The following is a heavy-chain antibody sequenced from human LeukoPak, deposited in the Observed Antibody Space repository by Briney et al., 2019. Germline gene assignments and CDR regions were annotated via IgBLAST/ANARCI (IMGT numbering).Heavy chain of an antibody. Sequence: ASVKVSCKASGYTFTSYDINWVRQATGQGLEWMGWMNPNSGNTGYAQKFQGRVTITRNTSISTAYMELSSPRSEDTAVYYCARGPSSSDGLDYWGQGTLVTVSS. D-gene: IGHD6-6*01. J-gene: IGHJ4*02. CDR1: GYTFTSYD. CDR3: ARGPSSSDGLDY. V-gene: IGHV1-8*03. CDR2: MNPNSGNT.